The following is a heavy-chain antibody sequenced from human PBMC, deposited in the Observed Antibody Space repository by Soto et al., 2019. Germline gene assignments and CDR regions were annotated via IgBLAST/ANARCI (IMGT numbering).Heavy chain of an antibody. CDR2: IYHSGST. Sequence: QLQLQESGSGLVKPSQTLSLTCAVSGGSISSGGYSWSWIRQPPGKGLEWIGYIYHSGSTYYNPSLKSRVTISVDRSKNQFSLKLSSVTAADTAVYYCARLRFLEWPVVGNWFDPWGQGTLVTVSS. CDR3: ARLRFLEWPVVGNWFDP. CDR1: GGSISSGGYS. D-gene: IGHD3-3*01. V-gene: IGHV4-30-2*01. J-gene: IGHJ5*02.